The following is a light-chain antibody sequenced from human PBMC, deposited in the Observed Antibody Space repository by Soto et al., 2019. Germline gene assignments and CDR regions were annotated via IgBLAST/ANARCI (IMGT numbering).Light chain of an antibody. Sequence: EIVLTQSPATLSLSPGERATLSCRASQSVSSDLAWYQHKPGQAPRLLIYDASNRATGIPARFSGSGSGTDFTPTISSLEPEDFAVYYCQQRSNWPPITFGQGTRLEIK. CDR2: DAS. CDR1: QSVSSD. J-gene: IGKJ5*01. V-gene: IGKV3-11*01. CDR3: QQRSNWPPIT.